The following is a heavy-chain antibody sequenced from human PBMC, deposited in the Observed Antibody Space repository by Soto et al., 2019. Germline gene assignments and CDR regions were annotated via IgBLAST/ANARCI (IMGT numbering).Heavy chain of an antibody. CDR2: KCVFASGGNE. J-gene: IGHJ4*02. CDR3: GSDPYSGDRYYLHX. V-gene: IGHV3-33*01. CDR1: GFTFSNYG. D-gene: IGHD1-26*01. Sequence: PGGSLRLSCATSGFTFSNYGIHWVRQAPGKGLEWVSVKCVFASGGNEYYADSVKGRFAISRDDSKQTAYLEMKSLRAEDTAVYYCGSDPYSGDRYYLHXWGQGTQVTVSX.